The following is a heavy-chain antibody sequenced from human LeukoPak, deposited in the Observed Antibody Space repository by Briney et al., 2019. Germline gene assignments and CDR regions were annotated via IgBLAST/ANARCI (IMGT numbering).Heavy chain of an antibody. CDR3: ARDNHYYGSGSYGFQH. CDR1: GFTFSSYA. CDR2: ISGSGGST. J-gene: IGHJ1*01. V-gene: IGHV3-23*01. D-gene: IGHD3-10*01. Sequence: GGSLRLSCAASGFTFSSYAMSWVRQAPGKGLEWVSAISGSGGSTYYADSVKGRFTISRDNSKNSLYLQMNSLRAEDTAVYYCARDNHYYGSGSYGFQHWGQGTLVTVSS.